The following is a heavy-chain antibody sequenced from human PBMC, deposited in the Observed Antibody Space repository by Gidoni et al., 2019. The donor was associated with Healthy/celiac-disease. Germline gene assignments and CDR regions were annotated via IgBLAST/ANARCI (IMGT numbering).Heavy chain of an antibody. V-gene: IGHV3-33*01. CDR1: GFTFSSYG. J-gene: IGHJ3*02. CDR2: IWYDGSNK. Sequence: QVQLVASGGGVVQPGRSLRLSCAASGFTFSSYGMHWVRQAPGKGLEWVAVIWYDGSNKYYADSVKGRFTISRDNSKNTLYLQMNSLRAEDTAVYYCARIGGDSDDAFDIWGQGTMVTVSS. D-gene: IGHD2-21*02. CDR3: ARIGGDSDDAFDI.